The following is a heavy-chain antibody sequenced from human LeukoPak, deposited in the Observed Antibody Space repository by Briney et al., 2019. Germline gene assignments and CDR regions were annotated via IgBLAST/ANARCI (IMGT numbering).Heavy chain of an antibody. CDR3: ARAGPDSSSWADY. J-gene: IGHJ4*02. Sequence: ASVTVSCTASGYTFTSYAMHWVRQAPGQRLEWMGWINAGNGNTKYSQKFQGRVTITRDTSASTGYMELSSLRSEDTAVYYCARAGPDSSSWADYWGQGTLVTVSS. V-gene: IGHV1-3*01. CDR1: GYTFTSYA. CDR2: INAGNGNT. D-gene: IGHD6-13*01.